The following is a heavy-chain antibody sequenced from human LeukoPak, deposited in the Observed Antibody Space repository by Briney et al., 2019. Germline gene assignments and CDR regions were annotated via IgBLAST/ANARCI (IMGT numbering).Heavy chain of an antibody. J-gene: IGHJ4*02. CDR2: VNGDGSDT. V-gene: IGHV3-74*01. CDR1: GFTFSSYW. CDR3: ARTGSYDNTPPYFDY. Sequence: GGSLRLSCAASGFTFSSYWMHWVRRAPGKGLVWVSRVNGDGSDTRYADSVKGRFTVSRGNAKNTLYLQMSSLRAEDTAVYYCARTGSYDNTPPYFDYWGQGTLVTVSS. D-gene: IGHD3-22*01.